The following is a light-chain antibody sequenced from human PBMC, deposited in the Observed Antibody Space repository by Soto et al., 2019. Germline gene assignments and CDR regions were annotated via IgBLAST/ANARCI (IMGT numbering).Light chain of an antibody. CDR2: TAS. CDR1: QNINNF. Sequence: DIQMTQSPSSLSASVGDRVTITCRASQNINNFLNWYQQRPGKVPNLLIYTASNLQTGVPSRFGGSGSGTDVTLTISSLRPEDFATYYCQQSFITPHTFGQGTRLDI. V-gene: IGKV1-39*01. J-gene: IGKJ2*01. CDR3: QQSFITPHT.